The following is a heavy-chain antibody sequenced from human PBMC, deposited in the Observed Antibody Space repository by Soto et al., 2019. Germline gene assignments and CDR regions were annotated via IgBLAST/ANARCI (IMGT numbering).Heavy chain of an antibody. D-gene: IGHD1-1*01. V-gene: IGHV4-61*01. J-gene: IGHJ4*02. CDR1: GGSVSSGSYY. Sequence: SETLSLTCTVSGGSVSSGSYYWSWIRQPPGKGLEWIGYIYYSGSTNYNPSLKSRVTISVDTSKNQFSLKLSSVTAADTAVYYCARENWTYYFDYWGQGTLVTVSS. CDR2: IYYSGST. CDR3: ARENWTYYFDY.